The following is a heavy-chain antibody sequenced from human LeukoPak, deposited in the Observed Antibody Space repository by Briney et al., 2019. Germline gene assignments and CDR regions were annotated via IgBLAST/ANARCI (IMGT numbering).Heavy chain of an antibody. Sequence: GGTLRLSCAASGFTFSSYAMHWVRQAPGKGLEYVSAISSNGGSTYYADSVKGRFTISRDNSKNTLYIQMGSLRAEDMAVYYCARESLDYGDYVFDYWGQGTLVTVSS. D-gene: IGHD4-17*01. J-gene: IGHJ4*02. V-gene: IGHV3-64*02. CDR1: GFTFSSYA. CDR2: ISSNGGST. CDR3: ARESLDYGDYVFDY.